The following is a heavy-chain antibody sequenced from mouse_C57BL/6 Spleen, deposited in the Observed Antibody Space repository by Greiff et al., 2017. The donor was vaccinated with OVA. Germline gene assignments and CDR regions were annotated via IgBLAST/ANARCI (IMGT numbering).Heavy chain of an antibody. J-gene: IGHJ4*01. CDR3: TSPPFYDPYAMDY. V-gene: IGHV6-3*01. CDR1: GFTFSNYW. CDR2: IRLKSDNYAT. Sequence: EVQGVESGGGLVQPGGSMKLSCVASGFTFSNYWMNWVRQSPEKGLEWVAQIRLKSDNYATHYAESVKGRFTISRDDSKSSVYLQMNNLRAEDTGIYYCTSPPFYDPYAMDYWGQGTSVTVSS. D-gene: IGHD2-3*01.